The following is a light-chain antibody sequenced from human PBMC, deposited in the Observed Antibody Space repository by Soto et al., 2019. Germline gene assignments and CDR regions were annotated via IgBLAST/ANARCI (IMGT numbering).Light chain of an antibody. Sequence: LTQPHSVSESPGKTVTISCTRSSGSIASNYVQWYQQRPGSAPTTVIYEDNQRPSGVPDRFSGSIDSSSNSASLTISGLKTEDAADYYCQSYDSSNPVVFGGGTQLTVL. V-gene: IGLV6-57*04. CDR2: EDN. J-gene: IGLJ2*01. CDR1: SGSIASNY. CDR3: QSYDSSNPVV.